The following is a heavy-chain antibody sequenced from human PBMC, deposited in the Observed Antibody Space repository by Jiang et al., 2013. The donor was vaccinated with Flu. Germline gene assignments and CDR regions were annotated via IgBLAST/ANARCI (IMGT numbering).Heavy chain of an antibody. J-gene: IGHJ5*02. CDR2: IYISGSA. D-gene: IGHD6-19*01. Sequence: GPGLVKPSQPLSLTCTVSGGSIRSGDFYWSWIRQPPGKGLEWIGYIYISGSAHYNPSLKSRVTISVDTSKNQFSLKLSSVTAADTAVYYCARSMGSGWSQRRGWFDPWGQGNPGHRLL. V-gene: IGHV4-30-4*01. CDR1: GGSIRSGDFY. CDR3: ARSMGSGWSQRRGWFDP.